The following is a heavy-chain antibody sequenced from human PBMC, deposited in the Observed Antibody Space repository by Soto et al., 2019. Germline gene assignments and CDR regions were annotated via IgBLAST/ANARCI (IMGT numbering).Heavy chain of an antibody. CDR2: IIPIFGTA. D-gene: IGHD3-22*01. V-gene: IGHV1-69*13. Sequence: ASVKVSCKASGGTFSSYAISWVRQAPGQGLEWMGGIIPIFGTANYAQKFQGRVTITADESTSTAYMELSSLRSEDTAVYYCARELNYYESSGYSREAYDLWGQGTMV. J-gene: IGHJ3*01. CDR1: GGTFSSYA. CDR3: ARELNYYESSGYSREAYDL.